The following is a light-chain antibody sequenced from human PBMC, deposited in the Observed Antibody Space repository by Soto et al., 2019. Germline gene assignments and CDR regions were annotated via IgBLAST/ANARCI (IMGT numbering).Light chain of an antibody. CDR1: QSVGSD. J-gene: IGKJ2*01. CDR2: GAS. Sequence: EIVMTQSPATLSVSPGEGATLSCRASQSVGSDLAWYQQKPGQAPRLLIFGASSRATGIPARFSGSGSGTEFTLIINSLQSEDFAIYSCQQFNKWPYTFGQGTKVDIK. V-gene: IGKV3-15*01. CDR3: QQFNKWPYT.